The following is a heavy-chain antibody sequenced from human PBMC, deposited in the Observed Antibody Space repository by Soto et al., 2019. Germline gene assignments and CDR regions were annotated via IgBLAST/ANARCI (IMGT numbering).Heavy chain of an antibody. CDR3: AKDRRGYSGSKNHDYFDY. V-gene: IGHV3-23*01. D-gene: IGHD1-26*01. J-gene: IGHJ4*02. CDR1: GFTFSSYA. Sequence: GGSLRLSCAASGFTFSSYAMSWVRQAPGKGLEWVSAISGSGGSTYYADSVKGRFTISRDNSKNTLYLQMNSLRAEDTAVYYCAKDRRGYSGSKNHDYFDYWGQGTLVTVSS. CDR2: ISGSGGST.